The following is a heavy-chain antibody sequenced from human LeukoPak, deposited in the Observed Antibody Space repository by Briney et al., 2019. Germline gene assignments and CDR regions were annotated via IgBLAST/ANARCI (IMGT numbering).Heavy chain of an antibody. CDR1: GGSFSGYY. CDR3: ARVRLYTLDY. J-gene: IGHJ4*02. CDR2: INHSGST. D-gene: IGHD3-16*02. V-gene: IGHV4-34*01. Sequence: PSETLSLTCAVYGGSFSGYYWSWIRQPPGKGLEWIGEINHSGSTNYNPSLKSRVTISVDTSKNQFSLKLSSVTAADTVVYYCARVRLYTLDYWGQGTLVTVSS.